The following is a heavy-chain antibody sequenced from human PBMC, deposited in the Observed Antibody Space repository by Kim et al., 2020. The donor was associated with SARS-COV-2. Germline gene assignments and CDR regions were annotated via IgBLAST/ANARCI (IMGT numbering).Heavy chain of an antibody. Sequence: ASVKVSCKASGYTFTSYAMHWVRQAPGQRLEWMGWINAGNGNTKYSQKFQGRVTITRDTSASTAYMELSSLRSEDTAVYYCARVVRWYDYGDYGGGYYFDYWGQGTLVTVSS. D-gene: IGHD4-17*01. J-gene: IGHJ4*02. CDR2: INAGNGNT. CDR1: GYTFTSYA. V-gene: IGHV1-3*01. CDR3: ARVVRWYDYGDYGGGYYFDY.